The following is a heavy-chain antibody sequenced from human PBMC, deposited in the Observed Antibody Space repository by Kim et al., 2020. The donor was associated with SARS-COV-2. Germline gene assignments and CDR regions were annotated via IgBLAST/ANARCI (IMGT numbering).Heavy chain of an antibody. CDR3: AKARDSDTWYTGS. D-gene: IGHD6-13*01. J-gene: IGHJ5*02. V-gene: IGHV3-23*05. Sequence: YVDSGRGRFTISRDNSQSTLYLQMNSLRAEDTAVYYCAKARDSDTWYTGSWGQGTLVTVSS.